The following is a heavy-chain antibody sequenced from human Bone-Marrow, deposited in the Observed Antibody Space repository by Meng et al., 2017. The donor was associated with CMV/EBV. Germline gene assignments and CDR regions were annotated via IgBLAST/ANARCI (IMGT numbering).Heavy chain of an antibody. J-gene: IGHJ6*02. V-gene: IGHV3-21*04. Sequence: GESLKISCAASGFTFSSYSMNWVRQAPGKGLEWVSSISSSSSYIYYADSVKGRFTISRDNAKNSLYLQMNSLRAEDTAVYYCARVRFGELLYNYYYGMDVWGQGTTVTV. D-gene: IGHD3-10*01. CDR1: GFTFSSYS. CDR2: ISSSSSYI. CDR3: ARVRFGELLYNYYYGMDV.